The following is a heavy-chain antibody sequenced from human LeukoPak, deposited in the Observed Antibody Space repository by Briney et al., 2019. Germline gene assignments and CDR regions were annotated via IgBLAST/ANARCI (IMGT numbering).Heavy chain of an antibody. V-gene: IGHV3-53*05. D-gene: IGHD3-22*01. CDR1: GFTVSSNY. CDR3: ARDRGYYDSSGYYFDY. J-gene: IGHJ4*02. CDR2: IYSGGST. Sequence: GGSLRLSCAASGFTVSSNYMSWVRQAPGKGLEWASVIYSGGSTYYADSVKGRFTISRDNSKNTLYLQMNSLRAEDTAVYYCARDRGYYDSSGYYFDYWGQGTLVTVSS.